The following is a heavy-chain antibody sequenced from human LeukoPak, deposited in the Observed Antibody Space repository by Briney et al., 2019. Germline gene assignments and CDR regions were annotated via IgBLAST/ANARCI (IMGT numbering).Heavy chain of an antibody. CDR3: AREAGQRNPYFDY. J-gene: IGHJ4*02. V-gene: IGHV4-61*01. D-gene: IGHD1-14*01. Sequence: PSETLSLTCTVSDDSVSSGSYYWSWIRQPPGKGLEWIGYIYYSGSTNYNPSLKSRVTISVDTSKNQFSLKLSSVTAADTAVYCCAREAGQRNPYFDYWGQGILVTVSS. CDR1: DDSVSSGSYY. CDR2: IYYSGST.